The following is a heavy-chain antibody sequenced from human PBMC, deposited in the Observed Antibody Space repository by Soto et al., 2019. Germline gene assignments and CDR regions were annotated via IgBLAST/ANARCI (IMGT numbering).Heavy chain of an antibody. CDR2: MYHSGST. V-gene: IGHV4-30-2*01. CDR1: GGSISSGGYS. D-gene: IGHD6-19*01. CDR3: AREMREWLTDY. Sequence: SSETLSLTCAVSGGSISSGGYSWSWIRQPPGKGLEWIGCMYHSGSTYYNPSLKSRVTISVDTSKNQFSLKVTSVTAADTAVYYCAREMREWLTDYWGQGNLVTVSS. J-gene: IGHJ4*02.